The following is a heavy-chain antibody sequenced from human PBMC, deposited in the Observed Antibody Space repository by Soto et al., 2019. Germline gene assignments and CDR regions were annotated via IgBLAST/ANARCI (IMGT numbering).Heavy chain of an antibody. CDR3: ARVGIEWFGELQLLYYYYYMDV. D-gene: IGHD3-10*01. CDR2: ISSSSSTI. CDR1: GFTFSSYS. V-gene: IGHV3-48*01. J-gene: IGHJ6*03. Sequence: PGGSLRLSCAASGFTFSSYSMNWVRQAPGKGLEWVSYISSSSSTIYYADSVKGRFTISRDNAKNSLYLQMNSLRAEDTAVYYCARVGIEWFGELQLLYYYYYMDVWGKGTTVTGSS.